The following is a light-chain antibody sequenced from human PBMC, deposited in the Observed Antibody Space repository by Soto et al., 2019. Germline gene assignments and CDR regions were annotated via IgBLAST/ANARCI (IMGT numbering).Light chain of an antibody. CDR3: SSYTSSSTEV. Sequence: QSALTQPASVSGSPVQSITISCTGTSSDVGGYNYVSWYQHHPGKAPKLLIYDVNSRPSGVSDRFSGSKSGNTASLTISGLQAEDEADYYCSSYTSSSTEVFGTGTKLTVL. J-gene: IGLJ1*01. CDR1: SSDVGGYNY. V-gene: IGLV2-14*03. CDR2: DVN.